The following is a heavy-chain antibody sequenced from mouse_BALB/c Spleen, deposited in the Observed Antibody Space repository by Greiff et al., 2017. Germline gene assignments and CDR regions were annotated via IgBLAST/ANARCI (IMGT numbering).Heavy chain of an antibody. V-gene: IGHV14-3*02. CDR1: GFNIKDTY. CDR3: ARWLLPYYFDY. Sequence: VQLKQSGAELVKPGASVKLSCTASGFNIKDTYMHWVKQRPEQGLEWIGRIDPANGNTKYDPKFQGKATITADTSSNTAYLQLSSLTSEDTAVYYCARWLLPYYFDYWGQGTTLTVSS. CDR2: IDPANGNT. D-gene: IGHD2-3*01. J-gene: IGHJ2*01.